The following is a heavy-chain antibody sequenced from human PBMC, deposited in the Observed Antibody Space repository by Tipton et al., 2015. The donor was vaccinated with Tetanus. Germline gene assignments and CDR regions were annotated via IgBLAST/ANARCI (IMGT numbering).Heavy chain of an antibody. CDR1: GHNSRSYW. CDR3: ARPPKHYSASGST. J-gene: IGHJ5*02. Sequence: QLVQSGPEVKKPGESLKMSCKISGHNSRSYWISWVRQMPGKGLEWMGIIYPGDSDATYSPSFQGQVTISLDKSISTAYLQWSSLKASDTAIYFCARPPKHYSASGSTWGQGTQVTVSS. V-gene: IGHV5-51*01. D-gene: IGHD3-10*01. CDR2: IYPGDSDA.